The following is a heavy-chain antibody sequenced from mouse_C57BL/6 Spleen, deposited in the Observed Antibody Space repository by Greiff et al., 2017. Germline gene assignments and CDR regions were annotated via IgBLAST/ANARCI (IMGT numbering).Heavy chain of an antibody. J-gene: IGHJ1*03. CDR2: IDPSDSYT. V-gene: IGHV1-69*01. Sequence: VQLQQPGAELVMPGASVKLSCKASGYTFTSYWMHWVKQRPGQGLEWIGEIDPSDSYTNYNQKFKGKSTLTVDKSSSTAYMQLSSLTSEDSAVYYCARSVTDHWDFDVWGTGTTVTVAS. CDR3: ARSVTDHWDFDV. CDR1: GYTFTSYW. D-gene: IGHD2-1*01.